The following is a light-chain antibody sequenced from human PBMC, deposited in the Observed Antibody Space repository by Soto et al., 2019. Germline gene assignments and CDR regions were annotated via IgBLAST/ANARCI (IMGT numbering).Light chain of an antibody. CDR2: DVS. Sequence: QYALTQPASVSGSPGQSITISCTGTSSDVGGYNYVSWYQQHPGKAPKLMIYDVSNWPSGVSNRFSGSKSGNTASLTISGLQAEDEADYYCSSYTSSSTLVVFGGGTKVTVL. CDR1: SSDVGGYNY. J-gene: IGLJ2*01. V-gene: IGLV2-14*01. CDR3: SSYTSSSTLVV.